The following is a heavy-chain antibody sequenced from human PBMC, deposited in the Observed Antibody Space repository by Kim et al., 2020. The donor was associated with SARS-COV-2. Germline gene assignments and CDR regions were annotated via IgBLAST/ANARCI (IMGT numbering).Heavy chain of an antibody. CDR3: AKESGSGSYYAWTYYYYGIGV. CDR1: GFTFSSYC. Sequence: GGSLRLSCAASGFTFSSYCMHWVRQAPGKGLEWVALISYDGSNKYYADSVKGRFTISRDNAKNTLYLQMNSLRAEDTAVYYCAKESGSGSYYAWTYYYYGIGVWGEGTTVTVSP. CDR2: ISYDGSNK. V-gene: IGHV3-30*18. D-gene: IGHD3-10*01. J-gene: IGHJ6*01.